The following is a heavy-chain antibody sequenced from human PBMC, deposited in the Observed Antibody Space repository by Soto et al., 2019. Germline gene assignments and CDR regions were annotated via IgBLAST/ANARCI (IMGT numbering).Heavy chain of an antibody. CDR2: IHYSGST. CDR3: ARRSTGYRVEVDY. J-gene: IGHJ4*02. D-gene: IGHD1-1*01. V-gene: IGHV4-39*01. Sequence: SETLSLTCAVSGGSISGSSFYWAWIRQPPVKGLESIGSIHYSGSTYYNPSLKSRVTMSVDTSKHQFSLKLTSVTAADTAVYYCARRSTGYRVEVDYWGQGTLVTVSS. CDR1: GGSISGSSFY.